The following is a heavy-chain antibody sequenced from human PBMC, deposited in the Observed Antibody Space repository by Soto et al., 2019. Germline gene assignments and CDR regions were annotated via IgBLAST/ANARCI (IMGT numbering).Heavy chain of an antibody. CDR3: ARVQTGYCGGDCYSSGAFDI. D-gene: IGHD2-21*02. V-gene: IGHV1-18*01. CDR2: ISAYNGNT. J-gene: IGHJ3*02. Sequence: QVQLVQSGAEVKKPGASVKVSCKASGYTFTSYGISWVRQAAGQGLEWMGWISAYNGNTNYAQKLQGRVTMTTDTSTSTAYMELRSLRSDDTAVYYCARVQTGYCGGDCYSSGAFDIWGQGTMVTVSS. CDR1: GYTFTSYG.